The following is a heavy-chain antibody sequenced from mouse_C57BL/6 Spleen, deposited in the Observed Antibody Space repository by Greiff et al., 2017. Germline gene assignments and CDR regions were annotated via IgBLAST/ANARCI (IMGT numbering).Heavy chain of an antibody. CDR1: GYTFTSYW. Sequence: QVQLQQSGAELVRPGSSVKLSCKASGYTFTSYWMDWVKQRPGQGLEWIGNIYPSASAPHYNQKFKDKATLTVDKSSSTAYMQLSSLTSEDSAVYYCARRYGSSLDYWGQGTTLTVSS. CDR2: IYPSASAP. J-gene: IGHJ2*01. CDR3: ARRYGSSLDY. V-gene: IGHV1-61*01. D-gene: IGHD1-1*01.